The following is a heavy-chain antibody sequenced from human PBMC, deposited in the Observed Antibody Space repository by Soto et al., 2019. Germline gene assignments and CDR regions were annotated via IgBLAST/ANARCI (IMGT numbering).Heavy chain of an antibody. CDR3: AKGYDFWSGTIHY. CDR1: GFTFDDYA. D-gene: IGHD3-3*01. V-gene: IGHV3-9*01. J-gene: IGHJ4*02. Sequence: EVQLVESGGGLVQPGRSLRLSCAASGFTFDDYAMHWVRQAPGKGLEWVSGISWNSGSIGYADSVKGRFTISRDNAKNSLYLQMNSLRAEDTALYYCAKGYDFWSGTIHYWVQGTLVTVSS. CDR2: ISWNSGSI.